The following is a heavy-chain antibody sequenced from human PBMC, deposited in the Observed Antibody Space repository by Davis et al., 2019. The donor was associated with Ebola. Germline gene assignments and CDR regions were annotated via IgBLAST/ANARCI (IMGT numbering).Heavy chain of an antibody. CDR2: IVVGSGNT. J-gene: IGHJ4*02. CDR3: AWLWFGELPPPFDY. V-gene: IGHV1-58*01. D-gene: IGHD3-10*01. Sequence: SVKVSCKASGFTFTSSAVQWVRQARGQRLEWIGWIVVGSGNTNYAQKFQERVTITRDMSTSTAYMELSSLRSEDTAVYYCAWLWFGELPPPFDYWGQGTLVTVSS. CDR1: GFTFTSSA.